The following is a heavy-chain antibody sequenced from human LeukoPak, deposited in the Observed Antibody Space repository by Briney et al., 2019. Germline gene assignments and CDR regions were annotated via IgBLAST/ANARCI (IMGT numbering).Heavy chain of an antibody. CDR3: ARVGILTGYYIWYFDY. Sequence: GGSLRLSCAASGFTFSSYSMNWVRQVPGKGLEWVSSISSSSSYIYYADSVKGRFTISRDNAKNSLYLQMNSLRAEDTAVYYCARVGILTGYYIWYFDYWGQGTLVTVSS. D-gene: IGHD3-9*01. CDR2: ISSSSSYI. CDR1: GFTFSSYS. V-gene: IGHV3-21*01. J-gene: IGHJ4*02.